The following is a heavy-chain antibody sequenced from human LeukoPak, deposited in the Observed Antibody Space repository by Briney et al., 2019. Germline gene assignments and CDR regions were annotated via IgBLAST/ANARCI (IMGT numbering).Heavy chain of an antibody. Sequence: PGGSLRLSCAASGFTFSSYAMHWVRQAPGKGLEWVAVISYDGSNKYYADSVKGRFTISRDNSKNTLYLQMNSLRAEDTAVYYCARDLTRSSSWPYYFDYWGQGTLVTVSS. J-gene: IGHJ4*02. CDR1: GFTFSSYA. CDR3: ARDLTRSSSWPYYFDY. CDR2: ISYDGSNK. D-gene: IGHD6-13*01. V-gene: IGHV3-30-3*01.